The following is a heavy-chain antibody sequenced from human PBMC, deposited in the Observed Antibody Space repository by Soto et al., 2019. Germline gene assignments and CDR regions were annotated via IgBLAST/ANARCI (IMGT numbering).Heavy chain of an antibody. CDR3: AREPATAKPEGVDF. CDR2: INAGYGNT. Sequence: GASVKVSCKASGYTFSSYAMHWVRQAPGQRLEWMGWINAGYGNTKSSQKFQDRVTISRDTSASTAYMELTSLRSEDTAVYYCAREPATAKPEGVDFWGQGTLVTVSS. V-gene: IGHV1-3*01. CDR1: GYTFSSYA. J-gene: IGHJ4*02. D-gene: IGHD1-1*01.